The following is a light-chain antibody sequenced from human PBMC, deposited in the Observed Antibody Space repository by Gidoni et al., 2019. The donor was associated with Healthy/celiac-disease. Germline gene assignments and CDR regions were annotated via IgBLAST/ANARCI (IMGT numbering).Light chain of an antibody. Sequence: DLQMTQSPTTLSASVGDRVTITCRASQSISSWLAWYQQKPGKAPKLLIYDASSWESGVPSRFSGSGSGTEFTLTISSLQPDDFATYYCQQYNSSLTFGGGTKVEIK. CDR2: DAS. V-gene: IGKV1-5*01. CDR3: QQYNSSLT. J-gene: IGKJ4*01. CDR1: QSISSW.